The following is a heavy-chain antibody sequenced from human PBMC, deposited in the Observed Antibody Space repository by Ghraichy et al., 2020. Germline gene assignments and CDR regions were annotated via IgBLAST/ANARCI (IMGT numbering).Heavy chain of an antibody. CDR1: GGSISSYY. Sequence: SETLSLTCTVSGGSISSYYWSWIRQPPGKGLEWIGYIYYSGSTNYNPSLKSRVTISVDTSKNQFSLKLSSVTAADTAVYYCARGKDDYVWGSYRLSWFDPWGQGTLVTVSS. J-gene: IGHJ5*02. CDR2: IYYSGST. D-gene: IGHD3-16*02. V-gene: IGHV4-59*01. CDR3: ARGKDDYVWGSYRLSWFDP.